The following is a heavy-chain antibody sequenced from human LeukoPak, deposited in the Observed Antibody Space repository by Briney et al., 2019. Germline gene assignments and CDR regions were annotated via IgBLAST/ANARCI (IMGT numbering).Heavy chain of an antibody. J-gene: IGHJ3*02. CDR3: ARLRAPTPTEYYYDSSGYRNDAFDI. CDR2: ISSGSGSTI. V-gene: IGHV3-48*03. CDR1: GFTFSSFE. D-gene: IGHD3-22*01. Sequence: GGSLRLSCAASGFTFSSFEMSWVRQAPGKGLEWVSYISSGSGSTIYYADSVKGRFTISRDNDKNSLYLQMNSLRAEDTAVYYCARLRAPTPTEYYYDSSGYRNDAFDIWGQGTMVTVSS.